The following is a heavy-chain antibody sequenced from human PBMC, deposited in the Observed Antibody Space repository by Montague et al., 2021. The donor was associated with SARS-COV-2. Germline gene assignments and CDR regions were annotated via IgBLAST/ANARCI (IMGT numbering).Heavy chain of an antibody. D-gene: IGHD6-19*01. Sequence: SLRLSCAASGFAFNNFAISWVRQAPGKGLEWVSSIFGSAAGTYYADSVKGRFTISRDNSKNKLYLQMNSLKAEDTAKYYCAKQPGAGAVVYWYFDHWGRGTVVSVSS. J-gene: IGHJ2*01. V-gene: IGHV3-23*01. CDR1: GFAFNNFA. CDR2: IFGSAAGT. CDR3: AKQPGAGAVVYWYFDH.